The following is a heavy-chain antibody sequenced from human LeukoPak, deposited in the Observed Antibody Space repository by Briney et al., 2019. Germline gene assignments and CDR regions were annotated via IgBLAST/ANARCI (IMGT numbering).Heavy chain of an antibody. CDR1: GFIFDDYA. V-gene: IGHV3-13*01. D-gene: IGHD6-19*01. CDR2: IGTAGDT. CDR3: ARGGQWLVSGVGLDY. Sequence: GGSLRLSCAASGFIFDDYAMHWVRQATGKGLEWVSAIGTAGDTYYPGSVKGRFTISRENAKNSWYLQMNSLRAGDTAVYYCARGGQWLVSGVGLDYWGQGTLVTVSS. J-gene: IGHJ4*02.